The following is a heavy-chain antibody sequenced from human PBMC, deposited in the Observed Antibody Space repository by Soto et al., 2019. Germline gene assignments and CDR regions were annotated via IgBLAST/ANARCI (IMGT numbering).Heavy chain of an antibody. Sequence: EVQLVESGGGLVQPGGSLKLSCAASGFNFGDSAMHWVRQASGKGLEWVARIRSKANTYVTAYAESVRGRFTISRDDSKNTTYLQMNGLKGDDTAMYYCTRGGAMGLNDYWGQGTLVTVSS. CDR1: GFNFGDSA. V-gene: IGHV3-73*02. CDR3: TRGGAMGLNDY. D-gene: IGHD3-16*01. J-gene: IGHJ4*02. CDR2: IRSKANTYVT.